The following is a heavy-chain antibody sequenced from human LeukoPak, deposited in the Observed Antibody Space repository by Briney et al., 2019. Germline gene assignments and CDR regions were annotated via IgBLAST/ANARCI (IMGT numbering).Heavy chain of an antibody. J-gene: IGHJ6*02. CDR3: VRDSVIRGMDV. V-gene: IGHV3-11*06. CDR2: ISSSNTYT. D-gene: IGHD3-10*01. Sequence: PGGSLRLSCAASGLIFSDYYMSWIRQAPGKGLEWVSYISSSNTYTNYADSVKGRFTISRDNAKKSLDLQMNSLRVEDTAVYYCVRDSVIRGMDVWGQGTTVTVSS. CDR1: GLIFSDYY.